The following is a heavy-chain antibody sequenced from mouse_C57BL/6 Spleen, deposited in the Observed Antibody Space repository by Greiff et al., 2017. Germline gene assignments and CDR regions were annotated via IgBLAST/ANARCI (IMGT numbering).Heavy chain of an antibody. CDR1: GYTFTDYN. D-gene: IGHD1-1*01. J-gene: IGHJ4*01. Sequence: VQLQQSGPELVKPGASVKIPCKASGYTFTDYNMDWVKQSHGKSLEWIGDINPDNGGTIYNEKFKGKATLTVDKSSSTAYMELRSLTSEDTAVYYCARGDYVDYAMDYWGQGTSVTVSS. CDR3: ARGDYVDYAMDY. CDR2: INPDNGGT. V-gene: IGHV1-18*01.